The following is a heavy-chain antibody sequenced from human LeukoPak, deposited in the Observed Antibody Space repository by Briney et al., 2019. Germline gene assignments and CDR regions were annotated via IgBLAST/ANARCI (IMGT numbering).Heavy chain of an antibody. CDR1: GYTFTSYG. J-gene: IGHJ4*02. V-gene: IGHV1-18*01. CDR3: ARYSGSYYALNFDY. Sequence: GASVKVSCQASGYTFTSYGISWVRQAPGQGLEWMGWISAYNGNTNYAQKLQGRVTMTTDTSTSTAYMEPRSLRSDDTAVYYCARYSGSYYALNFDYWGQGTLVTVSS. D-gene: IGHD1-26*01. CDR2: ISAYNGNT.